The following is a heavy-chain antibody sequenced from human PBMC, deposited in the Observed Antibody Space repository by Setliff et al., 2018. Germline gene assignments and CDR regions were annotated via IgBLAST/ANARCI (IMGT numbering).Heavy chain of an antibody. CDR2: INTGGGSA. Sequence: ASVKVSCKASGYTFTSYYMYWVRQVPGQGPEWMGTINTGGGSASIVDQFQGRVTMTIDTSTDTVYMELRSLKSDDTALYYCARINFYVSSGYYYAPDYWGQGTLVTVS. D-gene: IGHD3-22*01. V-gene: IGHV1-46*01. CDR1: GYTFTSYY. CDR3: ARINFYVSSGYYYAPDY. J-gene: IGHJ4*02.